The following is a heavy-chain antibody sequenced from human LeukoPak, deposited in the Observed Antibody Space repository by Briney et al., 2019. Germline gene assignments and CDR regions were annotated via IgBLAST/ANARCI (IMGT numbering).Heavy chain of an antibody. D-gene: IGHD3-10*01. V-gene: IGHV4-59*01. CDR3: ARVSNIYYGSGSIDY. CDR2: IYYSGST. Sequence: SETLSLTCTVSGGFISSYYWSWIRQPPGKGLEWIGYIYYSGSTNYNPSLKSRVTISVDTSKNQFSLKLSSVTAADTAVYYCARVSNIYYGSGSIDYWGQGTLVTVSS. CDR1: GGFISSYY. J-gene: IGHJ4*02.